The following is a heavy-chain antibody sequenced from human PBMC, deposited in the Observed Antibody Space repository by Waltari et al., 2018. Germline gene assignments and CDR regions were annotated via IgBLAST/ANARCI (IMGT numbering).Heavy chain of an antibody. V-gene: IGHV7-4-1*02. J-gene: IGHJ4*02. CDR1: GYIFTNYA. CDR2: ISTNPGTP. CDR3: ARGIQLWGRGSWYFDD. D-gene: IGHD5-18*01. Sequence: QVQLVQSGSELKKPGASVKVSCKASGYIFTNYAMNWVRQAPGQGLEWMGWISTNPGTPTLAEGFTGRFVFSLDTSVSTAYLQISSLKAEDTAVYYCARGIQLWGRGSWYFDDWGQGTLVTVSS.